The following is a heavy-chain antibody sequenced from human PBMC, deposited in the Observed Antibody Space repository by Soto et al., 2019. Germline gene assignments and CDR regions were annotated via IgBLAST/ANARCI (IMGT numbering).Heavy chain of an antibody. Sequence: HWWSLRLCCAACGFTVNSYAMSGVRQAPGKGLEWVSGISGGGSSTYYADSVKGRFTTSRDNSKNTLYLQMNSLRAEDTAVYFCAKYIATGTGPTQWAFRGKGTPVTVTS. CDR3: AKYIATGTGPTQWAF. V-gene: IGHV3-23*01. D-gene: IGHD1-7*01. CDR2: ISGGGSST. CDR1: GFTVNSYA. J-gene: IGHJ4*02.